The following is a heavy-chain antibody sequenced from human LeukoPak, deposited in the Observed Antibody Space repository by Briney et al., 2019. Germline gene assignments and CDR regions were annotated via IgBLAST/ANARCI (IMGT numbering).Heavy chain of an antibody. V-gene: IGHV3-48*01. J-gene: IGHJ4*02. CDR2: ISGSSGTI. CDR1: GFTFSSNG. D-gene: IGHD6-13*01. CDR3: GYIAAAVDYFDY. Sequence: GGSLRLSCAASGFTFSSNGMNWVRQAPGKGLEWVAYISGSSGTIYYADSVKGRFTISRDNARNSLYLQMNSLRSEDTAIYYCGYIAAAVDYFDYWGQGTLVTVSS.